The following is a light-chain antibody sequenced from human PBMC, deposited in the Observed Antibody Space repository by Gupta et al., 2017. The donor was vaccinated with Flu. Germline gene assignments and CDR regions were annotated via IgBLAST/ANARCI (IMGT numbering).Light chain of an antibody. CDR3: ATWDDSLTGHYV. CDR1: SSNIGSNS. CDR2: ANS. J-gene: IGLJ1*01. Sequence: VTISCSGSSSNIGSNSVNWDMQVPGTATKLLIYANSERPSGVPARFSGSKSGTSASLASSGLQSEDEADYYCATWDDSLTGHYVFGSGTTVTVL. V-gene: IGLV1-44*01.